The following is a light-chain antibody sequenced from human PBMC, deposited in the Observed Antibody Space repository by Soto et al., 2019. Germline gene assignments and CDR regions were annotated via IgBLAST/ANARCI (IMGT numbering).Light chain of an antibody. CDR3: QQRSNSPPWT. CDR2: DAS. J-gene: IGKJ3*01. V-gene: IGKV3-11*01. Sequence: EIVLTQSPATVSVSPGERATLSCRASQSVRNYLAWYQQKPGQAPRLLIFDASNRATGIPARFSGSGSGTIFTLTISSLEPEDFAVYYCQQRSNSPPWTFGPGTRVDF. CDR1: QSVRNY.